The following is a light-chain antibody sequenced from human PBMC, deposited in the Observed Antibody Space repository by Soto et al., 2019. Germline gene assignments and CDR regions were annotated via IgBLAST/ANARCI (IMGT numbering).Light chain of an antibody. V-gene: IGKV3-20*01. CDR1: QSVNSNY. CDR3: QQYGNSGVT. CDR2: GVS. Sequence: EIVLTQSPGTLSLSPGERATLSCRASQSVNSNYLAWHQQKPGQAPRLLIYGVSSRATGIPDRFSGSGSGTAFTLTIGRLEPEDFAVYYCQQYGNSGVTFGPGTKVDIK. J-gene: IGKJ3*01.